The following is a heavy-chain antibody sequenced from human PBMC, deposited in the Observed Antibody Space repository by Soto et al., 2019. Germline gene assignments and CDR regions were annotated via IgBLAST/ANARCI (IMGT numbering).Heavy chain of an antibody. CDR1: GYTFTSYY. D-gene: IGHD2-21*02. V-gene: IGHV1-46*01. Sequence: ASVKVSWKASGYTFTSYYMHWVRQAPGQGLEWMGIINPSGGSASYAQKFQGRVTMTRDTSTSTVYMELSSLRSEDTAVYYCAREGGLIVVVTATLSNSFDYWGQGTLVTVSS. CDR2: INPSGGSA. J-gene: IGHJ4*02. CDR3: AREGGLIVVVTATLSNSFDY.